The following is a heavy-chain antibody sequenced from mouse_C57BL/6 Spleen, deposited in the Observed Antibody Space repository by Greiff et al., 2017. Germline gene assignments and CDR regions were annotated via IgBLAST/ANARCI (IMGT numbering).Heavy chain of an antibody. CDR2: ISSGSSTI. J-gene: IGHJ4*01. V-gene: IGHV5-17*01. CDR3: ARHGTDYAMDY. CDR1: GFTFSDYG. D-gene: IGHD4-1*01. Sequence: EVQRVESGGGLVKPGGSLKLSCAASGFTFSDYGMHWVRQAPEKGLEWVAYISSGSSTIYYADTVKGRFTISRDNAKNTLFLQMTSLRSEDTAMYYCARHGTDYAMDYWGQGTSVTVSS.